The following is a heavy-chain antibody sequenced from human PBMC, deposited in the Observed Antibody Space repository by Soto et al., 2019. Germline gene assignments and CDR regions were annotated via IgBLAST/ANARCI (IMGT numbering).Heavy chain of an antibody. CDR1: GYTFTSYG. D-gene: IGHD6-13*01. CDR2: ISGYNDNK. J-gene: IGHJ4*02. Sequence: QIQLVQSGTEVREPGASVKVSCQASGYTFTSYGIIWVRQAPGQGLELMGWISGYNDNKHYAQKYQARVTMTTDSYKRTAYMELRSLRSDDTAVYYCARVGAIAPAEGDYWGQGTLVTVSS. V-gene: IGHV1-18*01. CDR3: ARVGAIAPAEGDY.